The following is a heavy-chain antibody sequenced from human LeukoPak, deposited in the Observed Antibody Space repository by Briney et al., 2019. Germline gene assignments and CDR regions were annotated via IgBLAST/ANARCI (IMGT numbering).Heavy chain of an antibody. CDR3: GRMAEADYDGDSDRFAP. J-gene: IGHJ5*02. V-gene: IGHV4-4*07. D-gene: IGHD4-23*01. CDR1: GDSISSYY. Sequence: SETLSLTCTVSGDSISSYYWNWIRQPAGRGLEWIGCIFSSGSTSYNPSLRSGVTMSIGPSKNQFYLRLSSVNAAARPLYCCGRMAEADYDGDSDRFAPWRQGTLVTVSS. CDR2: IFSSGST.